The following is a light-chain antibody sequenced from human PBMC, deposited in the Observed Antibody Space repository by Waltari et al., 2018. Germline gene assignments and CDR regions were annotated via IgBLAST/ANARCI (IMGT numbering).Light chain of an antibody. CDR3: LAWDFSTAWT. CDR1: KLGNPF. CDR2: QDK. V-gene: IGLV3-1*01. Sequence: SSGLTQPPSVSVSTGQTATLTCSGCKLGNPFASWYQQRPGQSPVLVIYQDKKRPSGIPERFSGSNSGYTATLTISGALPMDEADYYCLAWDFSTAWTFGTGTRVTVL. J-gene: IGLJ1*01.